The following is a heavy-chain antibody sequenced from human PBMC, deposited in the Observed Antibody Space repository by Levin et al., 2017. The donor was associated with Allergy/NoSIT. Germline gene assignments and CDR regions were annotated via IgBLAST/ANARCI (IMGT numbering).Heavy chain of an antibody. CDR2: INPNSGGT. V-gene: IGHV1-2*02. D-gene: IGHD3-10*01. J-gene: IGHJ4*02. CDR3: ARRGYYYGSGSYYGY. Sequence: GESLKISCKASGYTFTGYYMHWVRQAPGQGLEWMGWINPNSGGTNYAQKFQGRVTMTRDTSISTAYMELSRLRSDDTAVYYCARRGYYYGSGSYYGYWGQGTLVTVSS. CDR1: GYTFTGYY.